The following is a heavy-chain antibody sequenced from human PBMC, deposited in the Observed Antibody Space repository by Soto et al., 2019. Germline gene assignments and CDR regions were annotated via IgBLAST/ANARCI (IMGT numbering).Heavy chain of an antibody. J-gene: IGHJ4*02. V-gene: IGHV4-28*01. D-gene: IGHD4-17*01. CDR2: IYYSGTT. CDR1: GYSISSSNW. Sequence: SETLSLTCAVSGYSISSSNWWGWIRQPPGKGLEWIGYIYYSGTTYYNPSLKSRVTMSVDTSKNQFSLKLTSVTAADTAVYYYARNEALHGHYDYWGQGTLVTVSS. CDR3: ARNEALHGHYDY.